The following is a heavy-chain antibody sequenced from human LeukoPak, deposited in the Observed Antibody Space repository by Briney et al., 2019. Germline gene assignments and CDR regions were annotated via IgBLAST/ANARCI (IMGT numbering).Heavy chain of an antibody. D-gene: IGHD3-16*01. CDR2: ISYSGSN. V-gene: IGHV4-59*01. CDR1: GGSISNYY. Sequence: ASETLSPTCTVSGGSISNYYWSWIRQPPGKGLEWIGYISYSGSNNYNPSLKSRVTISVDTSKNQFSLNLGSVTAADTAVYYCARVGRGDYTWGSYSFDYWGQGTLVTVSS. J-gene: IGHJ4*02. CDR3: ARVGRGDYTWGSYSFDY.